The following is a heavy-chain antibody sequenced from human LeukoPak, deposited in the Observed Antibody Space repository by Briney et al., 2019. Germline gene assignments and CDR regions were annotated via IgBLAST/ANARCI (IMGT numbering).Heavy chain of an antibody. CDR2: INHSGST. J-gene: IGHJ5*02. CDR3: ARDGTT. V-gene: IGHV4-34*01. CDR1: GGSFSGYY. D-gene: IGHD1-26*01. Sequence: LETLSLTCAVYGGSFSGYYWSWIRQPPGKGLEWIGEINHSGSTNYNPSLKSRVTISVDTSKNQFSLKLSSVTAADTAVYYCARDGTTWGQGTLVTVSS.